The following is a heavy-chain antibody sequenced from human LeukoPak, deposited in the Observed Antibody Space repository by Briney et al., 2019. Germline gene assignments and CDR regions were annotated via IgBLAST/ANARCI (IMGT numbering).Heavy chain of an antibody. Sequence: ASVKVSCKASGYTFTSYGISWVRQAPGQGLEWMGWISAYNGNTNYAQKLQGRVTMTTDTSTSTAYMELSSLRSEDTAVYYCARGINNWNYGDYFDYWGQGTLVTVSS. V-gene: IGHV1-18*01. CDR3: ARGINNWNYGDYFDY. J-gene: IGHJ4*02. CDR1: GYTFTSYG. D-gene: IGHD1-7*01. CDR2: ISAYNGNT.